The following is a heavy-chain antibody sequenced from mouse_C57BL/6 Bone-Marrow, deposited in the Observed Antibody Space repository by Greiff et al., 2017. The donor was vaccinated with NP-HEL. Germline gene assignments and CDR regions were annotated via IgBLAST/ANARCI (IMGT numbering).Heavy chain of an antibody. CDR2: IHPNSGST. CDR3: ARGTLGTRGYLDY. J-gene: IGHJ2*01. D-gene: IGHD3-3*01. V-gene: IGHV1-64*01. CDR1: GYTFTSYW. Sequence: QVQLQQSGAELVKPGASVKLSCKASGYTFTSYWMHWVKQRPGQGLEWIGMIHPNSGSTNYNEKFKSKATLTVDKSSSTAYMQLSSLTSEDSAVYYCARGTLGTRGYLDYWGQGTTLTVSS.